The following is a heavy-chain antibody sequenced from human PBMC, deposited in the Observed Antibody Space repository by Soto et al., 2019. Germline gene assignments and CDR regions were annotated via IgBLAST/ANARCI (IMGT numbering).Heavy chain of an antibody. CDR3: ARRGYGSRWPNVYMDV. J-gene: IGHJ6*03. CDR2: ISNNGAHT. D-gene: IGHD6-13*01. V-gene: IGHV3-64*01. CDR1: GFTFSTYE. Sequence: EAQLVESGEGLVQPGGAVRLSCAASGFTFSTYEMHWVRQAPGKGLEYVSGISNNGAHTDYAKSVKGRFTISRDNSENTLYLQMGSLRAEDMALYYCARRGYGSRWPNVYMDVWGKGTTVTVSS.